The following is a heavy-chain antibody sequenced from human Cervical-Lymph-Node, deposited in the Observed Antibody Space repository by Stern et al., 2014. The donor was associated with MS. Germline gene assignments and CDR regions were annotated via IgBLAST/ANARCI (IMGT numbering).Heavy chain of an antibody. CDR2: IKQDGSEK. CDR1: GFTFNNYW. V-gene: IGHV3-7*01. Sequence: EVQLLESGGGLVQPGGSLRLSCAASGFTFNNYWMTWVRQAPGKGLEWVANIKQDGSEKFYVNSVKGRFTISRDNAKNSLYLQMNALKAEDTAVYYCARDDTSSSWYNYWGQGTLVTVSS. CDR3: ARDDTSSSWYNY. D-gene: IGHD6-13*01. J-gene: IGHJ4*02.